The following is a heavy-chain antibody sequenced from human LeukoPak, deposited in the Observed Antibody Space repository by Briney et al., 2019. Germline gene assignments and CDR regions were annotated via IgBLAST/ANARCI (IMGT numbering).Heavy chain of an antibody. Sequence: PSETLSLTCIVSGGSISTYYWSWIRQSPGKGLEWIGYIYYSGSTNYNPSLKSRVTITVDTSKNQFSLKVSSVTAADTAVYYCARGIKIEYSSSSRNWYFDLWGRGTLVTVSS. V-gene: IGHV4-59*08. CDR2: IYYSGST. CDR1: GGSISTYY. D-gene: IGHD6-6*01. CDR3: ARGIKIEYSSSSRNWYFDL. J-gene: IGHJ2*01.